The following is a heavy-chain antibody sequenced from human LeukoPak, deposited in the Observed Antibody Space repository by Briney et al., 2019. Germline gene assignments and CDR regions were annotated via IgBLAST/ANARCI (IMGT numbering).Heavy chain of an antibody. CDR1: GFTFNNYA. CDR3: VRHDSYIPY. Sequence: PGGSLRLSCAASGFTFNNYAMSWVRQAAGKGLEWVSGISDSGGATYYADFVKGRFTISRDNSKNTVHLQMDNLRVEDRAVYFCVRHDSYIPYWGQGTLVTVSS. CDR2: ISDSGGAT. V-gene: IGHV3-23*01. D-gene: IGHD5-18*01. J-gene: IGHJ4*02.